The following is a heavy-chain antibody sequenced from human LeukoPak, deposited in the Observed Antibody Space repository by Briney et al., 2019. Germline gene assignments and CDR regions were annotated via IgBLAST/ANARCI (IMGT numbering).Heavy chain of an antibody. V-gene: IGHV3-21*01. CDR3: ARDRGGSAPYYFDY. Sequence: PGGSLRLSCAASGFTFSTYNMNWVRQAPGKGLEWVSFISSSGSYIYYADSVKDRFTISRDNAKNSLYVQMNSLRAEDTAVYYCARDRGGSAPYYFDYWGQGTLVTVSS. J-gene: IGHJ4*02. CDR2: ISSSGSYI. D-gene: IGHD2-15*01. CDR1: GFTFSTYN.